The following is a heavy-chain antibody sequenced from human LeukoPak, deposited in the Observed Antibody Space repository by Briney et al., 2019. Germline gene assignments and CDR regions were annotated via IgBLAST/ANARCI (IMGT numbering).Heavy chain of an antibody. CDR3: ASEGTSGRVVGATDYYYGMDV. Sequence: GGSLRLSCAASGFTFSSYSMNWVRQAPGKGLEWVSSIISSSSYIYYADSVKGRFTISRDNAMNSLYLQMNSLRAEDTAVYYCASEGTSGRVVGATDYYYGMDVWGQGTTVTVSS. CDR2: IISSSSYI. V-gene: IGHV3-21*01. J-gene: IGHJ6*02. D-gene: IGHD1-26*01. CDR1: GFTFSSYS.